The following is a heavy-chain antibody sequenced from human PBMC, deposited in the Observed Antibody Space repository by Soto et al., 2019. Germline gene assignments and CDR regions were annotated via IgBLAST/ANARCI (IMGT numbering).Heavy chain of an antibody. CDR3: ATKEPGGIHDYGDYFDY. CDR1: GGTFSSYA. D-gene: IGHD4-17*01. CDR2: IIPIFGTA. V-gene: IGHV1-69*01. J-gene: IGHJ4*02. Sequence: QVQLVQSGAEVKKPRSSVKVSCKASGGTFSSYAISWVRQAPGQGLEWMGGIIPIFGTANYAQKFQGRVTITADESTSTAYMKLSSLRSEDTAVYYCATKEPGGIHDYGDYFDYWGQGTLVTVSS.